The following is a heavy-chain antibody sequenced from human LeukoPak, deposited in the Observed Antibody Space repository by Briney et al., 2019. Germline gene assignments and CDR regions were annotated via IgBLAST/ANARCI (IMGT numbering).Heavy chain of an antibody. Sequence: PGGSLRLSCAASGFTFSDYYMNWIRQAPGKGLEWVSYISSSGNTIYYADSVKGRFTISRDNAKNSLYLQMHSLRAEDTAVYYCARDLGHSGSAGGDAFDIWGQGTMVTVSS. J-gene: IGHJ3*02. CDR2: ISSSGNTI. D-gene: IGHD1-26*01. CDR3: ARDLGHSGSAGGDAFDI. V-gene: IGHV3-11*01. CDR1: GFTFSDYY.